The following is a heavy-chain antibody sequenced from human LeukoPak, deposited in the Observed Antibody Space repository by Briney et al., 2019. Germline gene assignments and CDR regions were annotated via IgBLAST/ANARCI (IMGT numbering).Heavy chain of an antibody. CDR1: GYSFTNYW. CDR2: MHPGESEI. J-gene: IGHJ5*02. CDR3: AKTIASLGSGARYFDP. Sequence: RGESLKISCKASGYSFTNYWIAWVRQKPGIGLEWMGIMHPGESEINYSPSFEGQVTISADTSISTAYLEWYSLKASDSAIYYCAKTIASLGSGARYFDPWGQGTMITVSS. D-gene: IGHD5/OR15-5a*01. V-gene: IGHV5-51*01.